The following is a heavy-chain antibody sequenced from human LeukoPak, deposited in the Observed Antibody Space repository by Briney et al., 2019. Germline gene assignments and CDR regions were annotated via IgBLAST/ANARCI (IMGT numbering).Heavy chain of an antibody. CDR2: INPNSGGT. CDR3: AREGIQLWLKDYYYYMDV. Sequence: ASVKVSCKASGYTFTGYYMHWVRQAPGQGLERMGWINPNSGGTNYAQKFQGRVTMTRDTSISTAYMELSRLRSDDTAVYYCAREGIQLWLKDYYYYMDVWGKGTTVTVSS. D-gene: IGHD5-18*01. J-gene: IGHJ6*03. CDR1: GYTFTGYY. V-gene: IGHV1-2*02.